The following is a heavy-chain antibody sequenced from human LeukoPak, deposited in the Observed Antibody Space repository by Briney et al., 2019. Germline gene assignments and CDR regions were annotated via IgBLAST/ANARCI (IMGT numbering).Heavy chain of an antibody. CDR2: VRYDGSNK. Sequence: HPGGSLRLSCAASGFTFSSYGMHWVRQAPGKGLEWVAFVRYDGSNKYYADSVKGRFTISRDNSRNTLYLQMNSLRAEDTAVYYCARARSSYGYGDAFDIWGQGTMVTVSS. D-gene: IGHD5-18*01. J-gene: IGHJ3*02. CDR3: ARARSSYGYGDAFDI. V-gene: IGHV3-30*02. CDR1: GFTFSSYG.